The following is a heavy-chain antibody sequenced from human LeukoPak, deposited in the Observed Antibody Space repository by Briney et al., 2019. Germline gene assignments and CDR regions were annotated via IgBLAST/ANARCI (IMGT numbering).Heavy chain of an antibody. CDR3: AKKRDAFDI. Sequence: GGSLRLSCVASGFTFSSYAMGWVRQAPGKRPEWVSSLTDSGGTTYYVDSVKGRFTISRDNSKNTLYLHMNSLRAEDTAMYYCAKKRDAFDIWGQGTVVAVSS. V-gene: IGHV3-23*01. J-gene: IGHJ3*02. CDR2: LTDSGGTT. CDR1: GFTFSSYA. D-gene: IGHD5-24*01.